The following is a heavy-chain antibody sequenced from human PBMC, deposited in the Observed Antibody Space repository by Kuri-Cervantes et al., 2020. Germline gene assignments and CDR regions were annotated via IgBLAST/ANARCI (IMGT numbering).Heavy chain of an antibody. D-gene: IGHD3/OR15-3a*01. CDR2: ISSSSSYI. Sequence: GESLKISCAASGFTFSSYSMNWVRQAPGKGLEWVSSISSSSSYIYYADSVKGRFTISRDNSKNTMYLHMNSLRAEDTAVYYCAKQGRVGPFHYYSYMDVWGKGTSVTVSS. CDR1: GFTFSSYS. J-gene: IGHJ6*03. CDR3: AKQGRVGPFHYYSYMDV. V-gene: IGHV3-21*04.